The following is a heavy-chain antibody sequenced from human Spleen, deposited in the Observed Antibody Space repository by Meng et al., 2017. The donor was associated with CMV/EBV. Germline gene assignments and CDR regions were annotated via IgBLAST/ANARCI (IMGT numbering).Heavy chain of an antibody. CDR2: ITPMFAIT. J-gene: IGHJ5*02. D-gene: IGHD5-24*01. CDR1: TFSSSS. CDR3: ARGLGDLEMTSTNWSDP. Sequence: TFSSSSISWLRQAPGQGLEWMGGITPMFAITKYAQKFQGRVTLTADEPATTVSMEMSSLTSEDTAIYYCARGLGDLEMTSTNWSDPWGQGTLVTVSS. V-gene: IGHV1-69*01.